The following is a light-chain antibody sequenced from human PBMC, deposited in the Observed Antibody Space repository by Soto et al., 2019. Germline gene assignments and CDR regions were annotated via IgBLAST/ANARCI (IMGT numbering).Light chain of an antibody. J-gene: IGKJ5*01. V-gene: IGKV1-33*01. CDR3: QQYDNVGIT. Sequence: QMTQSPSSLSASVGDRVTITCRASHDISTHLNWYQQMPGKAPKLLIYKTSNLQTGVPSRFSGRGSGTDFVFTISSLQPEDMGTYYCQQYDNVGITFGQGTRL. CDR1: HDISTH. CDR2: KTS.